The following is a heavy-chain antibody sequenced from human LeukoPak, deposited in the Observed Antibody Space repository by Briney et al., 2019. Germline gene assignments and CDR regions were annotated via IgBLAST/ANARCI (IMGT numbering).Heavy chain of an antibody. J-gene: IGHJ4*02. CDR1: GFTVNSDN. Sequence: GGSLRLSCAASGFTVNSDNMSWVRQVPGRGLEWVAVVYSGDDGTNYADSVRGRFTISRDDSKSTVFLQMNSLRVDDTAIYYCTKRNSGGYYDYWGQGTLVTVSS. V-gene: IGHV3-66*02. D-gene: IGHD6-19*01. CDR3: TKRNSGGYYDY. CDR2: VYSGDDGT.